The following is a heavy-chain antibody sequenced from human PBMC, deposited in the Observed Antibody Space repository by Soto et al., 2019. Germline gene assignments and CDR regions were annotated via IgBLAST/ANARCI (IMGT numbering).Heavy chain of an antibody. V-gene: IGHV3-48*03. CDR2: ISSSGSTI. J-gene: IGHJ4*02. Sequence: GGSLRLSCAASGFTFSSYEMNWVRQAPGKGLEWVSYISSSGSTIYYADSVKGRFTISRDNAENSLYLQMNSLRAEDTAVYYCARAPRYYYGSGSYPYFDYWGQGTLVTVSS. CDR3: ARAPRYYYGSGSYPYFDY. D-gene: IGHD3-10*01. CDR1: GFTFSSYE.